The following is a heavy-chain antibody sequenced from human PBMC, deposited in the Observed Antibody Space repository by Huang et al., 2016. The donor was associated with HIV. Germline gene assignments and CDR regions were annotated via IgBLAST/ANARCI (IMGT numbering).Heavy chain of an antibody. Sequence: QVQLVQSGAEVKNPGASVRVSCKASGYTFTDSNIHWVRQALGKGLGWRGWVNPKRGGTIYAERVKGRVTMTRDTTISTVHMDLRRIQSDDTAVYFCARDWSFGSSTSPADWGQGTLVTVSS. J-gene: IGHJ4*02. D-gene: IGHD6-6*01. V-gene: IGHV1-2*02. CDR3: ARDWSFGSSTSPAD. CDR2: VNPKRGGT. CDR1: GYTFTDSN.